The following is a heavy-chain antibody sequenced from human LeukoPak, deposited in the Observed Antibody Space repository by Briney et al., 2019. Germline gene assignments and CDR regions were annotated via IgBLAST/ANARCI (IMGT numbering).Heavy chain of an antibody. J-gene: IGHJ3*02. CDR1: GGSISSYY. CDR3: ARHRRIMITFGGVMRAFDI. Sequence: PSETLSLTCTVSGGSISSYYWSWIRQPAGKGLEWIGRIYTSGSTNYNPSLKSRVTMSVDTSKNQFSLKLSSVTAADTAVYYCARHRRIMITFGGVMRAFDIWGQGTMVTVSS. V-gene: IGHV4-4*07. D-gene: IGHD3-16*01. CDR2: IYTSGST.